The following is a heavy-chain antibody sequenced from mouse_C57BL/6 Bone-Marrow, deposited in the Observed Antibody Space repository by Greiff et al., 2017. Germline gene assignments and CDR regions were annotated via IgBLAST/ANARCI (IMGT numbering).Heavy chain of an antibody. Sequence: DVHLVESGPVLVKPGASVKMSCKASGYTFTDYYMNWVKQSHGKSLEWIGVINPYNGGTSYNQKFKGKATLTVDKSSSTAYMELNSLTSEDSAVYYCAHYYGSSYGYWYFDVWGTGTTVTVSS. CDR3: AHYYGSSYGYWYFDV. D-gene: IGHD1-1*01. V-gene: IGHV1-19*01. CDR1: GYTFTDYY. CDR2: INPYNGGT. J-gene: IGHJ1*03.